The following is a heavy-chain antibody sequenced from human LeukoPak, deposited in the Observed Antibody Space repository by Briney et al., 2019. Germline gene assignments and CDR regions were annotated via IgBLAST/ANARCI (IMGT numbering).Heavy chain of an antibody. J-gene: IGHJ4*02. CDR3: ARDPGDTDWYNFDF. Sequence: SETLSLTCTVSGGSISGHCWSWFRRPPGRGLENIGYIHSSGSTNYNPSFGSRVTVSLEMSKNQFSLTLTSVTAADTAVYYCARDPGDTDWYNFDFWGQGILVTVSS. CDR2: IHSSGST. CDR1: GGSISGHC. V-gene: IGHV4-59*11. D-gene: IGHD3-9*01.